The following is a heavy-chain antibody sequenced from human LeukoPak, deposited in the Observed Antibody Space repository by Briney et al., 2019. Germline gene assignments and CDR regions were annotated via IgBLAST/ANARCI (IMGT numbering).Heavy chain of an antibody. CDR2: ISTYNGNT. J-gene: IGHJ4*02. Sequence: ASVKVSCKASGYTFTNYGIIWVRQAPGQGLEWMGWISTYNGNTNYAQKFQGRVTMTRDTSISTAYMELSRLRSDDTAVYYCARYLRDCGGDCSFDYWGQGTLVTVSS. CDR3: ARYLRDCGGDCSFDY. V-gene: IGHV1-18*01. CDR1: GYTFTNYG. D-gene: IGHD2-21*02.